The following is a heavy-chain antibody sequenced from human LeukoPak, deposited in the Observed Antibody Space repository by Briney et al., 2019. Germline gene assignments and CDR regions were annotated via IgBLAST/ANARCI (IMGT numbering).Heavy chain of an antibody. V-gene: IGHV1-69*13. Sequence: GASVKVSCKASGGTFSSYAISWVRQAPGQGLEWMGGIIPIFGTANYAQKFQGRVTITADESTSTAYMELSSLRSEDTAVYYCARDGGRITMIVVDPMFNFDYWGQGTLVTVSS. J-gene: IGHJ4*02. D-gene: IGHD3-22*01. CDR1: GGTFSSYA. CDR3: ARDGGRITMIVVDPMFNFDY. CDR2: IIPIFGTA.